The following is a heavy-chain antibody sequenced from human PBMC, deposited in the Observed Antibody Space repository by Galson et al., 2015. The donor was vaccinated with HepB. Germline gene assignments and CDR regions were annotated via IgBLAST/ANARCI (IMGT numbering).Heavy chain of an antibody. D-gene: IGHD3-10*01. CDR1: GFRFSDHY. CDR3: VRAVGLGPGAHFDY. CDR2: ISNTGSYT. J-gene: IGHJ4*02. V-gene: IGHV3-11*05. Sequence: SQRLSCAASGFRFSDHYMSWVRQAPGKGLEWSAYISNTGSYTNYADSERGRFTVSRDNGKQSLYLEMNSLTAADTAVYYCVRAVGLGPGAHFDYWGQGIPVTVSS.